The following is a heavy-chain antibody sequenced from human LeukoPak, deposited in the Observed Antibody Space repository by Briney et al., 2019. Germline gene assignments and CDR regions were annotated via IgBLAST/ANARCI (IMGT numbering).Heavy chain of an antibody. J-gene: IGHJ4*02. V-gene: IGHV1-2*02. D-gene: IGHD6-13*01. CDR3: ARGLAAAGTPFDY. CDR2: INPNSGGT. CDR1: GYTFTGYY. Sequence: ASVKVSCKASGYTFTGYYMHWVRQAPGQGLEWMGWINPNSGGTNYAQKFQGRVTMTRDTSISTAYMELSRLRSDDTAVYYCARGLAAAGTPFDYWGQGTLVTVSS.